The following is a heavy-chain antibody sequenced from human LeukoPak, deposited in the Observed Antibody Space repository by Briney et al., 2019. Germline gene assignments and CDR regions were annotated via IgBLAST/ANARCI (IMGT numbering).Heavy chain of an antibody. J-gene: IGHJ3*02. Sequence: GASVKVSCKASGGTFSSYAISWVRQAPGQGLEWMGGIIPIFGTTNYAQRFQGRVTITADKSTSTAYMELSSLRSEDTAVYYCARDRSLAGAGGYAFDTWGQGTMVTVSS. V-gene: IGHV1-69*06. CDR3: ARDRSLAGAGGYAFDT. CDR1: GGTFSSYA. CDR2: IIPIFGTT. D-gene: IGHD1-26*01.